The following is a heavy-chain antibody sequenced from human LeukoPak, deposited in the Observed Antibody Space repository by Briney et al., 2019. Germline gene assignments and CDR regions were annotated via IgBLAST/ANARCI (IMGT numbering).Heavy chain of an antibody. CDR3: AKDPAAAGSVGGLVY. V-gene: IGHV3-7*01. J-gene: IGHJ4*02. D-gene: IGHD6-13*01. CDR2: IKQDGSEK. CDR1: GFTFSSYW. Sequence: GGSLRLSCAASGFTFSSYWMSWVRQAPGKGLEWVANIKQDGSEKYYVDSVKGRFTISRDNSKNTLYLQMNSLRAEDTAVYYCAKDPAAAGSVGGLVYWGQGTLVTVSS.